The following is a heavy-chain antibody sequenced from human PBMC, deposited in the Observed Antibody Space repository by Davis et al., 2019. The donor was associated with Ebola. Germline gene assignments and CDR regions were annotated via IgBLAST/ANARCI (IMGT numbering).Heavy chain of an antibody. J-gene: IGHJ5*02. CDR1: GGSVSSGSYY. CDR2: IYYSGST. Sequence: PSETLSLTCTVSGGSVSSGSYYWSWIRQPPGKGLEWIGYIYYSGSTNYNPSLKSRVTISVDTSKNQFSLKLSSVTAADTAVYYCAREAYCSSTSCYHSGWFDPWGQGTLVTVSS. D-gene: IGHD2-2*01. CDR3: AREAYCSSTSCYHSGWFDP. V-gene: IGHV4-61*01.